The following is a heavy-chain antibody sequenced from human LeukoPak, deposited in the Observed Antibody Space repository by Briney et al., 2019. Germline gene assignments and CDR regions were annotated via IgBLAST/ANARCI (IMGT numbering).Heavy chain of an antibody. V-gene: IGHV3-7*01. D-gene: IGHD6-19*01. Sequence: GGSLRLSCAASGFTFKSYWMSWVRQAPGKGLEWVANIKLDGSETFYVDSVRGRFTISRDNANSSLYLQKSSLRAEDTAVYFCARHRGSGWFLTYFDYWGQGALVTVSS. J-gene: IGHJ4*02. CDR2: IKLDGSET. CDR3: ARHRGSGWFLTYFDY. CDR1: GFTFKSYW.